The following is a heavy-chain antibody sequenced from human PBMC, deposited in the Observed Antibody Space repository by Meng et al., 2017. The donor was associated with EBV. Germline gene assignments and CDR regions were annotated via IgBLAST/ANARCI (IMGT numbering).Heavy chain of an antibody. CDR3: AKSRGWDLRAWLDS. J-gene: IGHJ5*01. V-gene: IGHV3-23*01. CDR1: GLCFSTYG. CDR2: IGGSGGNI. Sequence: VQFPEAGGAFVQPWGSLALSCTVSGLCFSTYGWGWVRQAPGKGPEWVAGIGGSGGNINYADSVKRRFTISTNKSKNILFLQMTSLRVEDTALYYSAKSRGWDLRAWLDSWGHGTLVTVSS. D-gene: IGHD2-15*01.